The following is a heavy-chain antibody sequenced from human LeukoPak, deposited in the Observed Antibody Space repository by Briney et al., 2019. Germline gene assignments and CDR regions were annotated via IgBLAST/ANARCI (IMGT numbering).Heavy chain of an antibody. CDR1: GGSFSGYF. CDR2: INHCGST. V-gene: IGHV4-34*01. Sequence: PSETLSLTCAVYGGSFSGYFWSWIRQPPGKGLEWIGEINHCGSTNYNPSLKSRVTISVDTSKNQFSLKLSSVTAADTAVYYCARVASSSWYFGYYYYYGMDVWGKGTTVTVSS. CDR3: ARVASSSWYFGYYYYYGMDV. D-gene: IGHD6-13*01. J-gene: IGHJ6*04.